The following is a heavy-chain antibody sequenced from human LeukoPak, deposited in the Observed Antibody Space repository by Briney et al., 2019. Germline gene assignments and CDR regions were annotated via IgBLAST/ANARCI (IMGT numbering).Heavy chain of an antibody. CDR2: ISAYNGNT. J-gene: IGHJ2*01. CDR3: ARDLGSGWSNWYFVL. D-gene: IGHD6-19*01. Sequence: GASVKVSCKASGYTFTSYGISWVRQAPGQGLEWMGWISAYNGNTNYAQKLQGRVTMTTDTSTSTAYLELRSLRSDDTAVYYCARDLGSGWSNWYFVLWGRGTLVTVSS. V-gene: IGHV1-18*01. CDR1: GYTFTSYG.